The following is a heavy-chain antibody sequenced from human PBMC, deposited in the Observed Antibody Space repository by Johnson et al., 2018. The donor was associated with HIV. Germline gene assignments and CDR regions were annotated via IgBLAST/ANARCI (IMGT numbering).Heavy chain of an antibody. CDR2: ISYDGSNK. Sequence: QVQLVESGGGVVQPGRSLRLSCAASGFTFSSYAMHWVRQAPGKGLEWVAVISYDGSNKYYADSVKGRFTISRDTSKNTLYLQMNSLRVEDTAVYYCARGEDGVDAFDIWGQGTMVTVSS. CDR1: GFTFSSYA. D-gene: IGHD4-17*01. V-gene: IGHV3-30*14. J-gene: IGHJ3*02. CDR3: ARGEDGVDAFDI.